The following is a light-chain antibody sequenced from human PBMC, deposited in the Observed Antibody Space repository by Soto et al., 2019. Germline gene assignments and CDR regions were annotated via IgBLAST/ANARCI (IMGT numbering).Light chain of an antibody. CDR1: QSVPKNY. CDR3: HQYATSPQT. CDR2: GPP. V-gene: IGKV3-20*01. Sequence: EIVLTQSPGTLSLSPGERATLSCRASQSVPKNYLAWYQQKPGQAPRLLIYGPPSRATGIPDRFSGSGSGTDFPLSISRLEPEDFAVYSCHQYATSPQTFGQGNKVEIQ. J-gene: IGKJ1*01.